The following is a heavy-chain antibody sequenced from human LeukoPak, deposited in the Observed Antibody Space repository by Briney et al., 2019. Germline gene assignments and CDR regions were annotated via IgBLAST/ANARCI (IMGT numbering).Heavy chain of an antibody. CDR1: GFTFSSYA. Sequence: GGSLRLSCAASGFTFSSYAMTWVRQAPGKGLEWVSTISTSGGSTYYADSVKGRFTISRDNSKNTLYLQMNSLRAEDTAVYYCAKGKYYFDYWGQGTLVTVSS. J-gene: IGHJ4*02. CDR3: AKGKYYFDY. CDR2: ISTSGGST. V-gene: IGHV3-23*01.